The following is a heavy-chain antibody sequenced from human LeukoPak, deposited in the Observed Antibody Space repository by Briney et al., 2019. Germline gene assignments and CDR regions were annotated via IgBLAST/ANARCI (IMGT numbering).Heavy chain of an antibody. Sequence: ASVKVSCKASGYTFTSYGISWVRQAPGQGLEWMGWISAYNGNTNYAQKLQGRVTMTEDTSTDTAYMELSSLRSEDTAVYYCATPSGSWGAFDIWGQGTMVTVSS. CDR2: ISAYNGNT. J-gene: IGHJ3*02. CDR1: GYTFTSYG. CDR3: ATPSGSWGAFDI. D-gene: IGHD3-10*01. V-gene: IGHV1-18*01.